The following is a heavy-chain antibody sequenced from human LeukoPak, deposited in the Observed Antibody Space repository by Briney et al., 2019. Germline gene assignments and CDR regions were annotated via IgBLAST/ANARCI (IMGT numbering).Heavy chain of an antibody. CDR1: GFTFSSYA. D-gene: IGHD3-22*01. CDR3: AKDEEGGYYYFWYFDY. J-gene: IGHJ4*02. Sequence: GGSLRLSCAASGFTFSSYAMSWVRQAPGKVLEWVSAISGSGGSTYYADSVKGRFTISRDNSKNTLYLQMNSLRAEDTAVYYCAKDEEGGYYYFWYFDYWGQGTLVTVSS. CDR2: ISGSGGST. V-gene: IGHV3-23*01.